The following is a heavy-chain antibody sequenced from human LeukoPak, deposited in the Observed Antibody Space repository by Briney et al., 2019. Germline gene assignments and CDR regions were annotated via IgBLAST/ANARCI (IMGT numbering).Heavy chain of an antibody. CDR3: ARGLKSYPYYYDSSGGY. CDR1: GYTFTSYY. V-gene: IGHV1-46*01. Sequence: ASVKVSCKASGYTFTSYYMHWVRQAPGQGLEWMGIINPSGGSTSYAQKFQGRVTMTRDTSTSTVYMELSSLRSEDTAVYYCARGLKSYPYYYDSSGGYWGQGTLVTVSS. J-gene: IGHJ4*02. D-gene: IGHD3-22*01. CDR2: INPSGGST.